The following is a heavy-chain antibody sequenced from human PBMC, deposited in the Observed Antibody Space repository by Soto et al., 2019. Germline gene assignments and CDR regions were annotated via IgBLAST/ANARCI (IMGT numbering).Heavy chain of an antibody. CDR2: INHSGST. D-gene: IGHD4-17*01. CDR1: GGSFSGYY. Sequence: QVQLQQWGAGLLKPSETLSLTCAVYGGSFSGYYWSWIHQPPGKGLEWIGEINHSGSTNYNPSLKSRVTISVDTSKNQFSLKLSSVTAADTAVYYCARGYYGDYEHIYYYYYYMDVWGKGTTVTVSS. V-gene: IGHV4-34*01. J-gene: IGHJ6*03. CDR3: ARGYYGDYEHIYYYYYYMDV.